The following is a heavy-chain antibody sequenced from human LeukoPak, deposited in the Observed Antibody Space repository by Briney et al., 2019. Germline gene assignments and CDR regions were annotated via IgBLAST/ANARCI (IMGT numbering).Heavy chain of an antibody. Sequence: GGSLRLSCAASGFTFSGSAMHWVRQASGKGLEWVGRIRSKANSYATAYAASVKGRFTISRDDSKNTAYLQMNSLKTEDTAVYYCTRHEWRYCSSTSCYTYDYWGQGTLVTVSS. CDR2: IRSKANSYAT. CDR3: TRHEWRYCSSTSCYTYDY. CDR1: GFTFSGSA. D-gene: IGHD2-2*02. V-gene: IGHV3-73*01. J-gene: IGHJ4*02.